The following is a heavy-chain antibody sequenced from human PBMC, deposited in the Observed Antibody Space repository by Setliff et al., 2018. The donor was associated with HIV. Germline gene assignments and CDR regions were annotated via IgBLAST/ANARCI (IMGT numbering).Heavy chain of an antibody. D-gene: IGHD3-22*01. CDR2: IYYSGST. V-gene: IGHV4-39*07. J-gene: IGHJ1*01. CDR3: ARGSYYDSSGHTLVDFQH. Sequence: PSETLSLTCTVSGGSISSGTYYWGWIRQPPGKGLEWIGTIYYSGSTYYNPSLKSQVTISVDTSKNQFSLKLSSVTAADTAVYYCARGSYYDSSGHTLVDFQHWGQGTLVTVSS. CDR1: GGSISSGTYY.